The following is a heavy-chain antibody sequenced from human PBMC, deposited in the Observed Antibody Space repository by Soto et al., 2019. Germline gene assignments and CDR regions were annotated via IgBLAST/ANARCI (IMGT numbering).Heavy chain of an antibody. CDR1: GFTFSSYG. D-gene: IGHD2-15*01. V-gene: IGHV3-30*18. Sequence: QVQLVESGGGVVQPGRSLRLSCAASGFTFSSYGMHWVRQAPGKGLEWVAVISYDGSNKYYADSVKGRFTISRDNSKNTLYLQMNSVRAEDTGVYYCAKDLPKLSYYYMDVWGKGITVTVSS. CDR2: ISYDGSNK. J-gene: IGHJ6*03. CDR3: AKDLPKLSYYYMDV.